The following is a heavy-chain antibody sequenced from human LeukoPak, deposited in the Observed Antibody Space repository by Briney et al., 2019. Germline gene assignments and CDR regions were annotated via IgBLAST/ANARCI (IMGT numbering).Heavy chain of an antibody. V-gene: IGHV4-59*01. D-gene: IGHD5-24*01. J-gene: IGHJ1*01. CDR2: IYNSGTIYDSRIT. CDR1: GGSISGYY. CDR3: SRVSPRDGYNYAEYFQH. Sequence: SETLSLTCTVSGGSISGYYWNWIRQSPGKGLEWIGNIYNSGTIYDSRITKYNPSLNSRVSISVDMSKNQFTLKLSSVTAADTAVHYCSRVSPRDGYNYAEYFQHWGRGTLVTVSS.